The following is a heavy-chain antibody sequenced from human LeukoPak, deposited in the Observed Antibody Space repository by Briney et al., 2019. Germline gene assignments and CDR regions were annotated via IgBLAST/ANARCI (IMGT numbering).Heavy chain of an antibody. J-gene: IGHJ4*02. V-gene: IGHV4-59*01. CDR2: IYHSGST. CDR1: RGSISSYY. CDR3: ATGYSSTWYYFDY. Sequence: SETLSLTCTVSRGSISSYYWSWIRQPPGKGLEWIGYIYHSGSTNYNPSLKSRVTISADTSKDQFSLKLASVTAADTAVYYCATGYSSTWYYFDYWGQGTLVTVSS. D-gene: IGHD6-13*01.